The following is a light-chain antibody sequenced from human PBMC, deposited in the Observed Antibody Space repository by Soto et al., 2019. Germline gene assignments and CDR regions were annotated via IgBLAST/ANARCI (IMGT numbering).Light chain of an antibody. Sequence: DIPMTQSPSSLSPSIGDRITITCRASQSISSHLYWFQQKPGQAPKLLIYAASSLQSGVPSRFSGSGSGTDFTLTISSLQPEDFATSYCQQSYSNSITFGQGTRLEIK. J-gene: IGKJ5*01. CDR3: QQSYSNSIT. CDR2: AAS. CDR1: QSISSH. V-gene: IGKV1-39*01.